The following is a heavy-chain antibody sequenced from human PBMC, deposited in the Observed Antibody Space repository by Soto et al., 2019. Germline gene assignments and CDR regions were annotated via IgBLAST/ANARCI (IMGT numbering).Heavy chain of an antibody. Sequence: SLRLSCAASGFTFSSYWMHWVRQAPGKGLVWVSHINIDGSNKYYADSVKGRFTISRDNSKNTLYLQMNSLRAEDTAVYYCARDGPYFDFWGQGTLVTVSS. CDR2: INIDGSNK. CDR1: GFTFSSYW. CDR3: ARDGPYFDF. J-gene: IGHJ4*02. V-gene: IGHV3-74*01.